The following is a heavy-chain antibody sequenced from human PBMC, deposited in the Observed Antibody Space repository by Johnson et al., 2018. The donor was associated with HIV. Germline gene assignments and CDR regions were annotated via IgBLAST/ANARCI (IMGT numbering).Heavy chain of an antibody. Sequence: QVQLVESGGGVVQPGGSLRLSCAASGFTLSSYAMHWVRQAPGKGLEWAAVISYDGSNKYYADSVKGRFTISRDNSKNTVFLQMNSLRAEDMAVYYCARERYGSQAIDAFDIWGQGTMVTVSS. D-gene: IGHD2-15*01. CDR3: ARERYGSQAIDAFDI. V-gene: IGHV3-30-3*01. J-gene: IGHJ3*02. CDR1: GFTLSSYA. CDR2: ISYDGSNK.